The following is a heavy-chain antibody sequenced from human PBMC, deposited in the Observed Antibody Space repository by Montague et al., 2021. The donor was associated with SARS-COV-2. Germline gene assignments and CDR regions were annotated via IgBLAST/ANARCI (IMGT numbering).Heavy chain of an antibody. CDR3: ARHASYDYSKDIYYYYYYGMDV. V-gene: IGHV4-39*01. D-gene: IGHD4-11*01. CDR1: GGSISSSSYY. Sequence: SETLSLTCTVSGGSISSSSYYWGWIRQPPGKGLEWIGSIYYSGSTYYNPSLKSRVTISVDTSKNQFSLKLSSVTAADTAVYYCARHASYDYSKDIYYYYYYGMDVWGQGTTVTVSS. J-gene: IGHJ6*02. CDR2: IYYSGST.